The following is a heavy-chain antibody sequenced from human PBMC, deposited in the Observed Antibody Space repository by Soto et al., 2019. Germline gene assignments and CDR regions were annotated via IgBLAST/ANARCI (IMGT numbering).Heavy chain of an antibody. CDR1: GYTFTSYG. Sequence: GASVKVSCKASGYTFTSYGISWVRQAPGQGLEWMGWISAYNGNTNYAQKLQGRVTMTTDTSTSTAYMELRSLRSDDTAVYYCARDPPLISTVTTLGSFFDYWGQGTLVTVSS. V-gene: IGHV1-18*01. CDR3: ARDPPLISTVTTLGSFFDY. D-gene: IGHD4-17*01. J-gene: IGHJ4*02. CDR2: ISAYNGNT.